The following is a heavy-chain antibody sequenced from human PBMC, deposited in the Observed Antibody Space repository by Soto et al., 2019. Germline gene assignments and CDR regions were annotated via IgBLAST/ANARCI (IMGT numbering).Heavy chain of an antibody. Sequence: QITLKESGPTLVKPTQTLTPTCVFSGFSVNTVGVGVGWIRQPPGKALEWLALIYWNDDKSYRPSLKSRLSITKDTSKNQVVLTMTNMDPVDAGTYYCAHRRGGFRSAFDMWGQGTTVTVSS. CDR2: IYWNDDK. J-gene: IGHJ3*02. CDR1: GFSVNTVGVG. V-gene: IGHV2-5*01. D-gene: IGHD2-15*01. CDR3: AHRRGGFRSAFDM.